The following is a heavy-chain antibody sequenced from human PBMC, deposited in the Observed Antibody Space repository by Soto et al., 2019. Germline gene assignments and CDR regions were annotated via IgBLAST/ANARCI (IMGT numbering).Heavy chain of an antibody. J-gene: IGHJ4*02. V-gene: IGHV4-34*01. CDR3: ARNRGSRRTSDY. Sequence: PSETLSLTCAVYGGSFSGYYWSWIRQPPGKGLEWIGEINHSGSTNYNPSLKSRVTISVDTSKNQFSLKLSPVTAADTAVYYCARNRGSRRTSDYWGQGTLVTVSS. D-gene: IGHD5-12*01. CDR2: INHSGST. CDR1: GGSFSGYY.